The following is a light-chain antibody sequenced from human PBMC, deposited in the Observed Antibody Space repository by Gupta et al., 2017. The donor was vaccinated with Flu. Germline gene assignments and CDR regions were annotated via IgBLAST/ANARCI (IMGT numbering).Light chain of an antibody. CDR3: QQYYGTPPAA. J-gene: IGKJ1*01. CDR2: WAS. Sequence: DIVMTQSPDSLAVSLGERATINCKSSQSVLYSPTNKNYLAWYQQKPGQPPRLLIYWASTRESGVPDRSSGSGSGTDFTLTISSLQAEDVAVYYCQQYYGTPPAAFGQGTKVEIK. CDR1: QSVLYSPTNKNY. V-gene: IGKV4-1*01.